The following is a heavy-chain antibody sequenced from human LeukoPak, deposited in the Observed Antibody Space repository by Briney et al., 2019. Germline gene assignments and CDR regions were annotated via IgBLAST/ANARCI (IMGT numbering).Heavy chain of an antibody. CDR3: ASSGWYGMRWYFDY. J-gene: IGHJ4*02. Sequence: SETLSLTCTVSGGSISSYYWSWIRQPPGKGLEWIGYIYYSGSTNYNPSLKSRVTISVDTSKNQFSLKLSSVTAADTAVYYCASSGWYGMRWYFDYWGQGTLVTVSS. CDR1: GGSISSYY. V-gene: IGHV4-59*01. CDR2: IYYSGST. D-gene: IGHD6-19*01.